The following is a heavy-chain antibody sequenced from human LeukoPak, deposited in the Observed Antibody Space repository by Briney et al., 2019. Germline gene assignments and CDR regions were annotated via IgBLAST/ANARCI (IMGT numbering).Heavy chain of an antibody. CDR1: GFTFSRQV. D-gene: IGHD2-8*01. CDR3: VKDLNSGVDSRS. CDR2: ISESGDTT. V-gene: IGHV3-23*01. Sequence: GGSLRLSCVASGFTFSRQVMRGVGQAPGEGLERVSGISESGDTTYYADSVKGRFTISRDNSKNTVSLQTNSLRAEDTAVYSCVKDLNSGVDSRSWGQGTLVTVSS. J-gene: IGHJ5*02.